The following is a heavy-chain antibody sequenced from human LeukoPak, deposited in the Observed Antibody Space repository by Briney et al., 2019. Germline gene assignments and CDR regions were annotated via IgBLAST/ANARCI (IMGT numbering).Heavy chain of an antibody. CDR3: ARNPLLTGYSSSWYYPHFDY. Sequence: TSETLSLTCAVYGGSFSGYYWSWIRQPPGKGLEWIGEINHSGSTNYNPSLKSRVTISVDTSKNQFSLKLSSVTAADTAVYYCARNPLLTGYSSSWYYPHFDYWGQGTLVTVSS. CDR2: INHSGST. V-gene: IGHV4-34*01. J-gene: IGHJ4*02. D-gene: IGHD6-13*01. CDR1: GGSFSGYY.